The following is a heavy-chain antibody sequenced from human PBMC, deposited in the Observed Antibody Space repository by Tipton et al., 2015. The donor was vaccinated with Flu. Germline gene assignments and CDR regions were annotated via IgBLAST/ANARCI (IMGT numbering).Heavy chain of an antibody. CDR1: GFTFSDYY. V-gene: IGHV3-11*01. D-gene: IGHD3-3*01. CDR3: ARDHPPSITVLGEITDYFGMAV. Sequence: GSLLSCAASGFTFSDYYMSWVRQAPGKGLEWVSHISSSGSIINYADSVKGRFTISRDNAKNSLYLQMNSLRAEDTAVYYCARDHPPSITVLGEITDYFGMAVWGQGTTVTVSS. J-gene: IGHJ6*02. CDR2: ISSSGSII.